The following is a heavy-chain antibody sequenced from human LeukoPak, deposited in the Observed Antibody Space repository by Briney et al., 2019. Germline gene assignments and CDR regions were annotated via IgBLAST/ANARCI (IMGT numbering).Heavy chain of an antibody. CDR3: ARVESWGRDFDY. V-gene: IGHV4-39*07. CDR1: GGSISSSSYY. CDR2: IYYSGST. D-gene: IGHD3-16*01. Sequence: PSETLSLTCTVSGGSISSSSYYWGWIRQPPGKGLEWIGSIYYSGSTYYNPSLKSRVTISVDTSKNQFSLKLSSVTAADTAVYYCARVESWGRDFDYWGQGTLVTVSS. J-gene: IGHJ4*02.